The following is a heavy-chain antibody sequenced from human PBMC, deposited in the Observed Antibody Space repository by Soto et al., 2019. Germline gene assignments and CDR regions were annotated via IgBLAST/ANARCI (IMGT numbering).Heavy chain of an antibody. CDR3: ARSPDSSGYYPRWYYYGMDV. J-gene: IGHJ6*02. D-gene: IGHD3-22*01. Sequence: SETLSLTCTVSGGSISSGGYYWSWIRQLPGKGLEWIGYIYYSGSTYYNPSLKSRVTISVDTSNNQFSLKLSSVTAADTAVYYCARSPDSSGYYPRWYYYGMDVWGQGTTVTVSS. V-gene: IGHV4-31*03. CDR2: IYYSGST. CDR1: GGSISSGGYY.